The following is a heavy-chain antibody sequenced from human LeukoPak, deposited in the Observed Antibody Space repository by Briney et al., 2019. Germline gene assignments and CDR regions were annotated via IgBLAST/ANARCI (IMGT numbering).Heavy chain of an antibody. CDR1: GFTFNRFY. J-gene: IGHJ4*02. V-gene: IGHV3-64D*06. CDR3: VKDRSIAAPNNDFFDS. D-gene: IGHD6-6*01. Sequence: GGSLRLSCSASGFTFNRFYLHWVRQAPGKGLEFYADSVKGRFTISRDNSKNTLYLQMSGLRADDTAVYYCVKDRSIAAPNNDFFDSWGQGALVTVSS.